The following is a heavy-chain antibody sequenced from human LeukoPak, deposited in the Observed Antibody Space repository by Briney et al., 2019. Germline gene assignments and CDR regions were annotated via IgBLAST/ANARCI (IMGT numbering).Heavy chain of an antibody. V-gene: IGHV3-21*01. Sequence: GGSLRLSCAASGLTFSNYNMNWVRQAPGKGLEWVSSISTSGSYIYYANSMKGRFTISRDSAKNSLYLQMNSLRVEDSAVYYCATDLIHYYASGAKTWGQGTLVTVSS. CDR3: ATDLIHYYASGAKT. D-gene: IGHD3-10*01. CDR2: ISTSGSYI. J-gene: IGHJ5*02. CDR1: GLTFSNYN.